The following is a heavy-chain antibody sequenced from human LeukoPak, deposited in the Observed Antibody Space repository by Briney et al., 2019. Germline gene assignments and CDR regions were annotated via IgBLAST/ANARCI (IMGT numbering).Heavy chain of an antibody. Sequence: ASVKFSCKASGYTFTSYGISWVRQAPGQGLEWMGWISAYNGNTNYAQKLQGRVTMTTDTSTSTAYMELSRLRSDDTAVYYCASGYCSSTSCYDYYYYMDVWGKGTTVTVSS. D-gene: IGHD2-2*01. CDR3: ASGYCSSTSCYDYYYYMDV. J-gene: IGHJ6*03. CDR1: GYTFTSYG. V-gene: IGHV1-18*01. CDR2: ISAYNGNT.